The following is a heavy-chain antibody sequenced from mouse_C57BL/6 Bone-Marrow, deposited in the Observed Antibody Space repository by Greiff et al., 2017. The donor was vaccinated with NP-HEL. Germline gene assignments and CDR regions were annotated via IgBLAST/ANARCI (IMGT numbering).Heavy chain of an antibody. CDR3: ALRWRFDY. D-gene: IGHD1-1*01. CDR1: GYTFTSYT. CDR2: INPSSGYP. J-gene: IGHJ2*01. V-gene: IGHV1-4*01. Sequence: QVQLQQSGAELARPGASVKMSCKASGYTFTSYTMHWVKQRPGQGLEWIGYINPSSGYPKYNQKFKDKATLTADKSSSTAYMQRSSLTSEDSAVYYCALRWRFDYWGQGTTLTVSS.